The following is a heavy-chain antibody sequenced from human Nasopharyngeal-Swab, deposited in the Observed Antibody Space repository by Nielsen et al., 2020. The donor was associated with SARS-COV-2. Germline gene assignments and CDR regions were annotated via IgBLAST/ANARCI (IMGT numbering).Heavy chain of an antibody. V-gene: IGHV3-49*04. D-gene: IGHD3-16*01. J-gene: IGHJ3*02. Sequence: GESLKISCTASGFTFGDYVMTWVRQAPGQGPEWVGYIRGKAYGGTTEYAASVKGRFTISRDDSKSIAYLQMNNVKTEDTAVYYCVRDKSRGADAFDIWGQGALVTVSS. CDR1: GFTFGDYV. CDR2: IRGKAYGGTT. CDR3: VRDKSRGADAFDI.